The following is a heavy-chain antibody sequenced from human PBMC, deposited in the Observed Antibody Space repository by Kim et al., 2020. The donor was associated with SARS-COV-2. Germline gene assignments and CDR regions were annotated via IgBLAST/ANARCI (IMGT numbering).Heavy chain of an antibody. V-gene: IGHV3-33*01. J-gene: IGHJ4*02. Sequence: GGSLRLSCAASGFTFSSYGMHWVRQAPGKGLEWVAVIWYDGSNKYYADSVKGRFTISRDNSKNTLYLQMNSLSAEDTAVYYCARDKLVVGPRYYYDSSGYDGVFDYWGQGTLVTVSS. CDR1: GFTFSSYG. D-gene: IGHD3-22*01. CDR3: ARDKLVVGPRYYYDSSGYDGVFDY. CDR2: IWYDGSNK.